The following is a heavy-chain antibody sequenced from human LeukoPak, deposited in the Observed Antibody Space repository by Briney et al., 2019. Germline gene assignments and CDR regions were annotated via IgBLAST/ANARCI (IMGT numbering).Heavy chain of an antibody. Sequence: GGSLRLPCSASGFTFNNYWMSWVRQAPGKGREGGANIKEDGSVQYYVDSLKGRFTISRDNAENSLYLQLDSLRAEDTGVYYCARTVRGIVMPQNAFDIWGQGTVVTVSS. V-gene: IGHV3-7*01. CDR3: ARTVRGIVMPQNAFDI. D-gene: IGHD1-26*01. CDR2: IKEDGSVQ. J-gene: IGHJ3*02. CDR1: GFTFNNYW.